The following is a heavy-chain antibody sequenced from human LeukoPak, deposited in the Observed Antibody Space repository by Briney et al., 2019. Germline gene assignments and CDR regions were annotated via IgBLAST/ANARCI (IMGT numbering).Heavy chain of an antibody. D-gene: IGHD3-3*01. CDR2: ISSSGSTI. Sequence: PGGSLRLSCAASGFTFSDYYMSWIRQAPGKGLEWVSYISSSGSTIYCADSVKGRFTISRDNAKNSLYLQMNRLRSEDTAVYYCARDPGYDFWSGYLFPSRGNWFDPWGQGTLVTVSS. V-gene: IGHV3-11*04. CDR1: GFTFSDYY. J-gene: IGHJ5*02. CDR3: ARDPGYDFWSGYLFPSRGNWFDP.